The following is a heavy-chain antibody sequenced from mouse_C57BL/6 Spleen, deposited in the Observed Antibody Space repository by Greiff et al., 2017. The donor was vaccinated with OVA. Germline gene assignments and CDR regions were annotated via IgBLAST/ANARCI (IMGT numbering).Heavy chain of an antibody. CDR3: VRERNDDDGTWFAY. J-gene: IGHJ3*01. CDR2: IRSKSSNYAT. D-gene: IGHD2-4*01. CDR1: GFTFNTYA. V-gene: IGHV10-3*01. Sequence: EVQLQESGGGLVQPKGSLKLSCAASGFTFNTYAMHWVRQAPGKGLEWVARIRSKSSNYATYYADSVKDRFTISRDDSQRLLYLQMNNLKTEDRAMYYGVRERNDDDGTWFAYWGQGTLVTVSA.